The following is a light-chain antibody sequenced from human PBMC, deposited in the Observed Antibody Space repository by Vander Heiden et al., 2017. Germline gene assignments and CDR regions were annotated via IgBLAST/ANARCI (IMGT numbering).Light chain of an antibody. J-gene: IGLJ3*02. CDR2: EVS. CDR1: SSDVGNYNL. Sequence: QSALTQPDSVSGSPGQSITISCTGTSSDVGNYNLLSWYQQPPGKAPKLMIYEVSKRPTGVSNRFSGSKSGNTAALTIAGLQAEDEADYYCSSYAGSSTFVLFGGGTKLTIL. CDR3: SSYAGSSTFVL. V-gene: IGLV2-23*02.